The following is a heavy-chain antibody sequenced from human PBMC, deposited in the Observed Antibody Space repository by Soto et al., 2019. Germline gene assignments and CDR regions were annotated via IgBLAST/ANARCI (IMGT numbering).Heavy chain of an antibody. V-gene: IGHV4-31*03. CDR3: ASKLGDSYYYYYGMDV. Sequence: SETLSLTCTVSGGSISSGGYYWSWIRQHPGKGLEWIGYIYYSGSTYYNPSLKSRVTISVDTSKNQFSLKLSSVTAADTAVYYCASKLGDSYYYYYGMDVWAQGTTVTVS. J-gene: IGHJ6*02. D-gene: IGHD4-17*01. CDR1: GGSISSGGYY. CDR2: IYYSGST.